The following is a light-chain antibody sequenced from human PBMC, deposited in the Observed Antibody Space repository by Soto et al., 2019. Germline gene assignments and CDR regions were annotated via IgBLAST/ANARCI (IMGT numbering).Light chain of an antibody. CDR1: QSVSSNY. CDR2: GAS. J-gene: IGKJ1*01. CDR3: QQYGSSPWT. Sequence: EIVLTQSPGTLSLSPGERATLSCRASQSVSSNYLAWYQQKPGQAPRLLIHGASSRATGIPDRFSGSGSGTDFTLAISRLEPEDFAVYYRQQYGSSPWTFGQGTKVEIK. V-gene: IGKV3-20*01.